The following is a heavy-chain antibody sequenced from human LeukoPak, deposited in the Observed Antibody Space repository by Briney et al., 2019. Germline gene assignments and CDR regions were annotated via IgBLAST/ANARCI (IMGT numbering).Heavy chain of an antibody. Sequence: SATLSLTCAVYGGSFSGYYWSWIRQPPGKGLEWIGEINHSGSTNYNPSLKSRVTISVDTSKNQFSLKLSSVTAADTAVYYCARFRDAFDIWGQGTMVTVSS. CDR3: ARFRDAFDI. CDR1: GGSFSGYY. CDR2: INHSGST. V-gene: IGHV4-34*01. J-gene: IGHJ3*02.